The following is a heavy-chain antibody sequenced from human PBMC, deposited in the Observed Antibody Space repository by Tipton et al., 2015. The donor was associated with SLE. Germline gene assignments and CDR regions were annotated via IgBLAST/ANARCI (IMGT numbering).Heavy chain of an antibody. J-gene: IGHJ3*02. Sequence: SLRLSCAASGFTFSSYWMSWVRQAPGKGLEWVANIKQDGSEKYFVDSVKGRFTISRDNAKNSLYLQMNSLRAEDTAVYYCARVGGGWSRGAFDIWGQGTMVTVPS. CDR1: GFTFSSYW. V-gene: IGHV3-7*01. CDR2: IKQDGSEK. CDR3: ARVGGGWSRGAFDI. D-gene: IGHD6-19*01.